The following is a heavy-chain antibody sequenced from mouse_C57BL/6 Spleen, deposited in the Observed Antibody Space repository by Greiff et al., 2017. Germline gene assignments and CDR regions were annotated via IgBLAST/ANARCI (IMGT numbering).Heavy chain of an antibody. V-gene: IGHV1-39*01. Sequence: EVQLVESGPELVKPGASVKISCKASGYSFTDYNMNWVKQSNGKSLEWIGVINPNYGTTSYNQKFKGKDTLTVDQSSSTAYMQLNSLTSEDSAVYYCARGLYYGSSYGYFDVWGTGTTVTVSS. CDR1: GYSFTDYN. D-gene: IGHD1-1*01. CDR3: ARGLYYGSSYGYFDV. J-gene: IGHJ1*03. CDR2: INPNYGTT.